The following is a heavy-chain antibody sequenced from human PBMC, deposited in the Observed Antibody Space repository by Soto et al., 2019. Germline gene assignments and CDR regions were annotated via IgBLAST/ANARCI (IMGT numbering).Heavy chain of an antibody. CDR2: MNPNSGNT. D-gene: IGHD2-2*03. CDR3: ARLDIVVVPAARGGYYYGMDV. CDR1: GYTFNSYY. J-gene: IGHJ6*02. V-gene: IGHV1-8*01. Sequence: GGSAKVSCKASGYTFNSYYINWVRQATGQGLEWMGWMNPNSGNTGYAQKFQGRVTMTRNTSISTAYMELSSLRSEDTAVYYCARLDIVVVPAARGGYYYGMDVRGQGTTVTVSS.